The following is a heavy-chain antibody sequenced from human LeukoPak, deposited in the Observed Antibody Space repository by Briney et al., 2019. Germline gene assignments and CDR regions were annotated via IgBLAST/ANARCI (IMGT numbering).Heavy chain of an antibody. CDR1: GGSFSGYY. D-gene: IGHD2-2*01. CDR2: IYYSGST. J-gene: IGHJ6*03. Sequence: PSETLSLTCAVYGGSFSGYYWSWIRQPPGKGLEWIGSIYYSGSTYYNPSLKSRVTISVDTSKNQFSLKLSSVTAADTAVYYCARELGCSSTSCYVIYYYYMDVWGKGTTVTVSS. V-gene: IGHV4-34*01. CDR3: ARELGCSSTSCYVIYYYYMDV.